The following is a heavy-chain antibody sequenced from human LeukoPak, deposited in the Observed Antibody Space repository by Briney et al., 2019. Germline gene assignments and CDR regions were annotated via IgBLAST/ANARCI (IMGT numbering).Heavy chain of an antibody. CDR1: GGSISSYY. CDR3: ARIRHRSYYDFWSGYYKNYYYYMDV. Sequence: SETLSLTCTVSGGSISSYYWSWLRQPPGKGLEWIGYIYYSGSTNYNPSLKSRVTISVDTSKNQFSLKLSSVTAADTAVYYCARIRHRSYYDFWSGYYKNYYYYMDVWGKGTTVTVSS. CDR2: IYYSGST. J-gene: IGHJ6*03. V-gene: IGHV4-59*01. D-gene: IGHD3-3*01.